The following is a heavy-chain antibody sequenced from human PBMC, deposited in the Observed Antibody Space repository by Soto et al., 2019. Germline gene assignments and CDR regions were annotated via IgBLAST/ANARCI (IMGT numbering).Heavy chain of an antibody. J-gene: IGHJ5*02. D-gene: IGHD2-15*01. CDR2: IIPIFGTA. Sequence: QVQLVQSGAEVKKPGSSVKVSCKASGGTFSSYAISWVRQAPGQGLEWMGGIIPIFGTANYVQKFQGRVTITADESTSTAYMELSSLRSEDTAVYYCARGGIVVVVAATRGNWFDPWGQGTLVTVSS. CDR1: GGTFSSYA. CDR3: ARGGIVVVVAATRGNWFDP. V-gene: IGHV1-69*01.